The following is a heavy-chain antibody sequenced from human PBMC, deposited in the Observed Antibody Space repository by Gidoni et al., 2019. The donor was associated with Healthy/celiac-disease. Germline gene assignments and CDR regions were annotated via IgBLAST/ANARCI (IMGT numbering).Heavy chain of an antibody. CDR1: GYTLTELS. CDR2: FDPEDGKT. V-gene: IGHV1-24*01. CDR3: ATIPLGGVIVIPPFDY. J-gene: IGHJ4*02. D-gene: IGHD3-16*02. Sequence: QVQLVQYGSEVKKPGASVTVSCKVSGYTLTELSMHWVRQAPGKGLEWMGGFDPEDGKTIYAQKFQGRVTMTEDTSTDTAYMELSSLRSEDTAVYYCATIPLGGVIVIPPFDYWGQGTLVTVSS.